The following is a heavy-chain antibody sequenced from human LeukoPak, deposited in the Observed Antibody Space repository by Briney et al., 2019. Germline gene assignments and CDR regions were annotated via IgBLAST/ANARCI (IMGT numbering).Heavy chain of an antibody. Sequence: PGRSLTLSCAASGFTFSSHSMHLVRQAPGEGLEWVAVTSPDGAIKYYTDSVRGRFTISRDNSKNALYLHMNNLGPADTAVYYCAREYGGVLGYFDYWGQGTLVTVSS. CDR1: GFTFSSHS. D-gene: IGHD2-8*02. CDR2: TSPDGAIK. V-gene: IGHV3-30*04. J-gene: IGHJ4*02. CDR3: AREYGGVLGYFDY.